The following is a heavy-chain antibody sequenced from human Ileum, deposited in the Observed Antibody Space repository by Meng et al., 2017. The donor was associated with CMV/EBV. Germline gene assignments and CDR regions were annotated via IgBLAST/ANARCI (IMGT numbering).Heavy chain of an antibody. J-gene: IGHJ4*02. CDR2: IIPIFGTA. CDR3: ARDYYDSSGYYYLGHY. V-gene: IGHV1-69*05. CDR1: GTFSSYA. D-gene: IGHD3-22*01. Sequence: GTFSSYAISWVRPAPGQGLEWMGGIIPIFGTANYAQKFQGRVTITTDESTSTAYMELSSLRSEDTAVYYCARDYYDSSGYYYLGHYWGQGTLVTVSS.